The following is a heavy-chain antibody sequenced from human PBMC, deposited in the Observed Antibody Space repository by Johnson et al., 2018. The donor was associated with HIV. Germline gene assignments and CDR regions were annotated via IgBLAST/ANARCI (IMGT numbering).Heavy chain of an antibody. CDR3: APLGDAFDI. Sequence: VQLVESGGGVVRPGGSLRLSCAASGFTVSSDYMTWVRQAPGKGLEWVSIIYSGGSTYYTRSVKGRFTISRDNSKNTLYLQMNSLRAEDTAVYYCAPLGDAFDIWGQGTMVTVSS. D-gene: IGHD7-27*01. CDR1: GFTVSSDY. J-gene: IGHJ3*02. CDR2: IYSGGST. V-gene: IGHV3-66*02.